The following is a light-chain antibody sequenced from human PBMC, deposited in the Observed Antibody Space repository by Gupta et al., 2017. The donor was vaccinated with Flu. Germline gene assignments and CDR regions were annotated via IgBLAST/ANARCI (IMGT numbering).Light chain of an antibody. J-gene: IGLJ2*01. V-gene: IGLV3-1*01. CDR1: KLGHRY. Sequence: SYELTQSPSVSVSPGQTATITCSGDKLGHRYVFWYQQRPGQSPVLVIYQDIKRPSGIPERFSASNSGNTATLTISGTQAMDEAYYYCQAWDITTVVFGGGTKLTVL. CDR2: QDI. CDR3: QAWDITTVV.